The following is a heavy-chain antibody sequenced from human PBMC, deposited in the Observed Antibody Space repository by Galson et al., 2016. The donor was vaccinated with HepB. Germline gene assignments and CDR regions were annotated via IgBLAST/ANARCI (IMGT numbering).Heavy chain of an antibody. D-gene: IGHD1-14*01. CDR1: GFIFNHFG. J-gene: IGHJ4*02. V-gene: IGHV3-30*18. Sequence: SLRLSCAGSGFIFNHFGMHWVRQVPGKGLEWVAGVSFDGSYTSSADSVKGRLSISRDSFKNTLYLQMNSLRSEDTAVYYCAKDLPGTMSFDDWGQGTLVTVSS. CDR3: AKDLPGTMSFDD. CDR2: VSFDGSYT.